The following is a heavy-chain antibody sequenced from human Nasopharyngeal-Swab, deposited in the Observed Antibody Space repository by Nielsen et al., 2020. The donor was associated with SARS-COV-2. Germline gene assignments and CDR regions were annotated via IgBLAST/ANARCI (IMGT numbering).Heavy chain of an antibody. Sequence: GGSLRLSCAASGFTFSSYGMHWVRQAPGKGLEWVAFLRYDGSNKYYADSVKGRFTISRDNSKNTLYLQMNSLRAEDTAVYYCARNRVNWGSLLGAFDIWGQGTMVTVSS. V-gene: IGHV3-30*02. CDR3: ARNRVNWGSLLGAFDI. CDR1: GFTFSSYG. J-gene: IGHJ3*02. CDR2: LRYDGSNK. D-gene: IGHD7-27*01.